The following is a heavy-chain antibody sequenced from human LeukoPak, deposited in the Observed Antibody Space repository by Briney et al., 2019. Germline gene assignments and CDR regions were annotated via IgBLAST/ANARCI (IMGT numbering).Heavy chain of an antibody. CDR3: ARAPYYDSSGYLIDY. J-gene: IGHJ4*02. CDR2: IYYSGST. V-gene: IGHV4-39*07. CDR1: GGSISSSSYY. Sequence: SETLSLTCTVSGGSISSSSYYWGWIRQPPGKGLEWIGSIYYSGSTYYNPSLKSRVTISVDTSKNQFSLKLSSVTAADTAVYYCARAPYYDSSGYLIDYWGQGTLVTVSS. D-gene: IGHD3-22*01.